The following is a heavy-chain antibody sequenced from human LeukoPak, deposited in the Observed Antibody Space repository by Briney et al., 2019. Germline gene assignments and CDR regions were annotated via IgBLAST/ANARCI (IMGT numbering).Heavy chain of an antibody. CDR2: INPNSGGT. D-gene: IGHD4-17*01. V-gene: IGHV1-2*02. Sequence: ASVKDSRQASRYTLTGYHMHWVRQAPEQGTEWMGWINPNSGGTNYAQKFQGRVTMTRDTSISTAYMELSRLRSDDTAVYYCARDYGNFDYWGQGTLVTVSS. CDR3: ARDYGNFDY. CDR1: RYTLTGYH. J-gene: IGHJ4*02.